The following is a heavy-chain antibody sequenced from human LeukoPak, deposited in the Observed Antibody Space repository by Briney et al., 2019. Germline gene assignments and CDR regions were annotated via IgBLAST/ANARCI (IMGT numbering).Heavy chain of an antibody. CDR1: GFSVSLNY. D-gene: IGHD3-3*02. CDR3: ARVGDHFHWYLDL. Sequence: PGGSLRLSCAASGFSVSLNYMNWVRQAPGKGLKWVSILYSGSDTYYADSVKGRSTISRDSSKNMLFLHMNSLRAEDTAVYYCARVGDHFHWYLDLWGRGTLVTVSS. V-gene: IGHV3-53*01. J-gene: IGHJ2*01. CDR2: LYSGSDT.